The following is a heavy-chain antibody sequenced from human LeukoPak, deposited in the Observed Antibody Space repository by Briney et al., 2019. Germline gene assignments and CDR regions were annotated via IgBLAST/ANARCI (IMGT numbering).Heavy chain of an antibody. Sequence: GASVKVSCKASGGTFSSYAIGWVRQAPGQGLEWMGGIIPIFGTANYAQKFQGRVTITADKSTSTAYMELSSLRSEDTAVYYCATAMVRGVMGYFDYWGQGTLVTVSS. CDR3: ATAMVRGVMGYFDY. CDR2: IIPIFGTA. J-gene: IGHJ4*02. V-gene: IGHV1-69*06. D-gene: IGHD3-10*01. CDR1: GGTFSSYA.